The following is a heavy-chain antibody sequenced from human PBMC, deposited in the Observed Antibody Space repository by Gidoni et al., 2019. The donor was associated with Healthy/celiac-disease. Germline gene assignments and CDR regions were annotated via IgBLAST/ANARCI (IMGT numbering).Heavy chain of an antibody. V-gene: IGHV4-39*01. CDR3: ASIAVAPGFGYFDY. J-gene: IGHJ4*02. Sequence: QLQLQESGPGLVKPSETLSLTCTVSGGSISSSSYYWGWIRQPPGKGLEWIGSIYYSGSTYYNPSLKSRVTISVDTSKNQFSLKLSSVTAADTAVYYCASIAVAPGFGYFDYWGQGTLVTVSS. CDR2: IYYSGST. CDR1: GGSISSSSYY. D-gene: IGHD6-19*01.